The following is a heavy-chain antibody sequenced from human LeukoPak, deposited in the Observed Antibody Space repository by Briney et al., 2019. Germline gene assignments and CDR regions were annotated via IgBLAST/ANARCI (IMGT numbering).Heavy chain of an antibody. CDR1: GGSLSGYY. J-gene: IGHJ4*02. D-gene: IGHD6-19*01. CDR3: VRNGWFSLDY. Sequence: SETLSLTCAVYGGSLSGYYWSWIRQPPGKGLEWIGEINHSGSTNYNPSLKSRVTISVDTSKNQFSLKLSSVTAADTAVYYCVRNGWFSLDYWGQGTLVSVSS. CDR2: INHSGST. V-gene: IGHV4-34*01.